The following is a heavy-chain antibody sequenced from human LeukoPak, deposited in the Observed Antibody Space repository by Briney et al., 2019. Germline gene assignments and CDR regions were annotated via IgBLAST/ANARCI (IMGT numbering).Heavy chain of an antibody. CDR3: ARDSRYMHHGSIYYYYGMDV. CDR1: GFTVSSNY. J-gene: IGHJ6*02. Sequence: GGSLRLSCAASGFTVSSNYMSWVRQAPGKGLEWVSVIYSGGSTYYADSVKGRFTISRDNSKNTLYLQMNSLRAEDTAVYYCARDSRYMHHGSIYYYYGMDVWGQGTTVTVSS. D-gene: IGHD4-23*01. CDR2: IYSGGST. V-gene: IGHV3-53*01.